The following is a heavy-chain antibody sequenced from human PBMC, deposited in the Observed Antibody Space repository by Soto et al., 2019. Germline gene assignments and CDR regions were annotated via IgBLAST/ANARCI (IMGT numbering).Heavy chain of an antibody. D-gene: IGHD6-19*01. CDR1: GYSFTSYW. J-gene: IGHJ3*02. CDR3: ASPASGVAGNDAFDI. Sequence: PGQSLKISCKGSGYSFTSYWSGWVRKKTGKGLEWMGIIYPGDSDTRYSPSFQGQVTISADKSISTAYLQWSSLKASDTAMYYCASPASGVAGNDAFDIWGQGTMVTVSS. V-gene: IGHV5-51*01. CDR2: IYPGDSDT.